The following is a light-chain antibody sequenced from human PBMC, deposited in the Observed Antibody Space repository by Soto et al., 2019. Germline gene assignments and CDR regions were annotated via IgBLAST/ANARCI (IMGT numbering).Light chain of an antibody. CDR2: GAS. J-gene: IGKJ2*01. CDR3: LQDYNYPYT. V-gene: IGKV1-6*01. CDR1: QGIRND. Sequence: AIQMTQSPSSLSASLGDRVTITCRASQGIRNDLGWYQQKPGKAPKFLIYGASNLQSGVPSRFSGSGSGTDFTLTISSLQPEDFTTYYCLQDYNYPYTFGQGTNLEIK.